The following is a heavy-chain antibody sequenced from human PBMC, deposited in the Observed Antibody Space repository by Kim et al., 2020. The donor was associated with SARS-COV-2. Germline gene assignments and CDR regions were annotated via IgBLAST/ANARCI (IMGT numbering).Heavy chain of an antibody. Sequence: SETLSLTCTVSGVSATTYYLTWIRQPPGKGLEWIACLHYSGSTNHNPSLKGRISMSVDTSKNQFPLQLTSGTAADTALYYCARAAGTGHLDLWGRGTLVTVSS. CDR2: LHYSGST. J-gene: IGHJ2*01. V-gene: IGHV4-59*02. CDR1: GVSATTYY. D-gene: IGHD6-19*01. CDR3: ARAAGTGHLDL.